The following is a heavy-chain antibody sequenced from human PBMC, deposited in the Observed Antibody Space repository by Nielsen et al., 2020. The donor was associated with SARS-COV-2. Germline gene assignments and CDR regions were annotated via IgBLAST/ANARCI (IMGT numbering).Heavy chain of an antibody. CDR3: AKARAGRYPQSRILDN. CDR2: IGDDGTGI. V-gene: IGHV3-23*01. J-gene: IGHJ4*02. D-gene: IGHD2-21*01. CDR1: GFTFSTYA. Sequence: GVLKISCAASGFTFSTYAMNWVRQASGKGLGWVSVIGDDGTGINYANSVKGRFTISRDNSKNTLYLQMNSLRAEDTAVYYCAKARAGRYPQSRILDNWAQGTLVTVSA.